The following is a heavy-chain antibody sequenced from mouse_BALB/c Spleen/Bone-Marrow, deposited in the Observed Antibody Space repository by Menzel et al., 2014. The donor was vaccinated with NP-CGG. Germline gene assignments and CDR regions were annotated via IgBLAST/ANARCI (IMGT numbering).Heavy chain of an antibody. Sequence: EVQGVESGPELMKPGASVKISCKASGYSFSSYYMHWVKQSHGKSLEWIGYIDPFNGGTSYNQKFKGKATLTVDKSSSTAYMHLSSLTSEDSAVYYCAREGIYYYGSGYFDVWGAGTTVTVSS. CDR3: AREGIYYYGSGYFDV. CDR2: IDPFNGGT. D-gene: IGHD1-1*01. CDR1: GYSFSSYY. J-gene: IGHJ1*01. V-gene: IGHV1S135*01.